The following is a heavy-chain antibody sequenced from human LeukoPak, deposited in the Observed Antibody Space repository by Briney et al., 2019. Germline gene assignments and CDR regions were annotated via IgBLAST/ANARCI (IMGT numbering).Heavy chain of an antibody. CDR2: LSSNGGGT. CDR3: AKVGSVVIPATAGGHY. Sequence: PGGSLRISCAASGFTFNTYAMSWVRQPPGKGPEWLSTLSSNGGGTYCAGSVKGRFTISRDNSKDRLSLQMNSLRAEDTAVYYCAKVGSVVIPATAGGHYWGQGTLVTVSS. D-gene: IGHD2-2*01. J-gene: IGHJ4*02. V-gene: IGHV3-23*01. CDR1: GFTFNTYA.